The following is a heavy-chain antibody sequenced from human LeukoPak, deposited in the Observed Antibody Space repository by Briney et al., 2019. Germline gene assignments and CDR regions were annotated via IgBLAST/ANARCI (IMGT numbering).Heavy chain of an antibody. CDR3: ARDRRSITQRGFDP. Sequence: GGSLRLSCAASGFTFSSYWMHWVRQAPGKGLVWVSRINTDGSSTSYADSVKGRFTISRDNAKNTLYLQMNSLSAEDTAVYYCARDRRSITQRGFDPWGQGTLVTVSS. CDR2: INTDGSST. CDR1: GFTFSSYW. D-gene: IGHD2-2*01. J-gene: IGHJ5*02. V-gene: IGHV3-74*01.